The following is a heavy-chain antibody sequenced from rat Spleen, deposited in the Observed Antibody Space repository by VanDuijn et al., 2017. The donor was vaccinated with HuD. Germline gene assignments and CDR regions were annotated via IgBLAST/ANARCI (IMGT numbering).Heavy chain of an antibody. D-gene: IGHD1-6*01. Sequence: EVQLVESDGGLVQPGRSLKLSCAASGFTFDDYHMAWVRQAPTKGLEWVASINYDGSNTYYRDSVKGRFTLSRDNAKSSLYLQMDSLRSEDTATYYCTRDRILRSTGFDYWGQGVMVTVSS. CDR2: INYDGSNT. J-gene: IGHJ2*01. V-gene: IGHV5-20*01. CDR3: TRDRILRSTGFDY. CDR1: GFTFDDYH.